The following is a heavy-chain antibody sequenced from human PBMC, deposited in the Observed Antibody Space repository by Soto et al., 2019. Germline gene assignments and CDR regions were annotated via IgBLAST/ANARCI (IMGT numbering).Heavy chain of an antibody. J-gene: IGHJ4*02. CDR2: ISGSDGKT. CDR1: GFSFGSYA. CDR3: ARWSYLDY. D-gene: IGHD3-3*01. V-gene: IGHV3-23*01. Sequence: GGSLRLSCAASGFSFGSYALSWVHQAPGKGLEWVSTISGSDGKTFYADSVKGRFSISRDTSQSTLYLQMNSLRADDTAMYYSARWSYLDYWGQGTRVTVSS.